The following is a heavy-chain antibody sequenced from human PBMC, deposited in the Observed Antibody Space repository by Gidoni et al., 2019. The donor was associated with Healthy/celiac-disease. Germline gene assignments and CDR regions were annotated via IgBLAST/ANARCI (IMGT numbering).Heavy chain of an antibody. CDR1: GFTFSSYS. Sequence: EVQLVESGGGLVKPGGSLRLSCAASGFTFSSYSMNWVRQAPGKGMEWVSSISSSSSYIYYADSVKGRFTISRDNAKNSLYLQMNSLRAEDTAVYYCARGMDEWLLFNYWGQGTLVTVSS. D-gene: IGHD3-3*01. V-gene: IGHV3-21*01. J-gene: IGHJ4*02. CDR2: ISSSSSYI. CDR3: ARGMDEWLLFNY.